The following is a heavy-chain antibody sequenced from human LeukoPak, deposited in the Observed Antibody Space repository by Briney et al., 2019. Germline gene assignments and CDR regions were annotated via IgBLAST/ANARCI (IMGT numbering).Heavy chain of an antibody. CDR3: AKHYDSSGYYYVN. CDR1: GGSISSYY. D-gene: IGHD3-22*01. J-gene: IGHJ4*02. Sequence: SETLSLTCTVSGGSISSYYWSWIRQPAGKGLEWIGRIYTSGSTNYNPSLKSRVTMSVDTSKNQFSLKLSSVTAADTAVYYCAKHYDSSGYYYVNWGQGTLVTVSS. CDR2: IYTSGST. V-gene: IGHV4-4*07.